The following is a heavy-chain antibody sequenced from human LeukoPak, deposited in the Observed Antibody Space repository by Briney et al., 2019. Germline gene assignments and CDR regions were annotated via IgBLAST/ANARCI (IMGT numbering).Heavy chain of an antibody. CDR2: IYYSGST. V-gene: IGHV4-39*01. CDR1: GGSISSSSYY. Sequence: SETLSLTCTVSGGSISSSSYYWGWIRQPPGKGLEWIGSIYYSGSTYYNPSLKSRVTISVDTSKNQFSLKLSSVTAADTAVYYCASPMTAVTTGNWFDPWGQGTLVTVSS. J-gene: IGHJ5*02. D-gene: IGHD4-17*01. CDR3: ASPMTAVTTGNWFDP.